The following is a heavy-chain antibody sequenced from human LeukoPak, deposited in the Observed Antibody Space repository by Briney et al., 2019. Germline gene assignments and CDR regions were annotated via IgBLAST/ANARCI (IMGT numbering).Heavy chain of an antibody. J-gene: IGHJ2*01. CDR3: AREKAYWYFDL. V-gene: IGHV1-69*13. CDR2: IIPIFGTA. Sequence: SVTVSCKASGGTVSIYAISWVRQAPGQGLEWMGGIIPIFGTANYAQKFQGRVTITADESTSTAYMELSSLRSEDTAVYYCAREKAYWYFDLWGRGTLVTVSS. CDR1: GGTVSIYA.